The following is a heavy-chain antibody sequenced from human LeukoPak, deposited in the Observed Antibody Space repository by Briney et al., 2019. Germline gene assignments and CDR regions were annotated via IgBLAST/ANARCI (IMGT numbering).Heavy chain of an antibody. CDR3: ATAGPRITIFPPIMDV. D-gene: IGHD3-3*01. J-gene: IGHJ6*02. V-gene: IGHV1-24*01. Sequence: ASVKVSCEVSGYTLTELSMHWVRQAPGKGLEWMGGFDPEDGETIYAQKFQGRVTMTEDTSTDTAYMELSSLRSEDTAVYYCATAGPRITIFPPIMDVWGQGTTITVSS. CDR1: GYTLTELS. CDR2: FDPEDGET.